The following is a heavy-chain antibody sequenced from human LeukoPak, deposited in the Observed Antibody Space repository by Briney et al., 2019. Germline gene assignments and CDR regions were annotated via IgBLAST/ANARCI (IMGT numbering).Heavy chain of an antibody. CDR1: GFTFSSYA. CDR2: ISGSGGST. Sequence: GGSLRLPCATSGFTFSSYAMSWVRQAPGKGLEWVSAISGSGGSTYYADSVKGRFTISRDNSKNTLYVQMNSLRAEDTAVYYCARAVDFWSGYRQPNWFDPWGQGTLVTVSS. CDR3: ARAVDFWSGYRQPNWFDP. J-gene: IGHJ5*02. V-gene: IGHV3-23*01. D-gene: IGHD3-3*01.